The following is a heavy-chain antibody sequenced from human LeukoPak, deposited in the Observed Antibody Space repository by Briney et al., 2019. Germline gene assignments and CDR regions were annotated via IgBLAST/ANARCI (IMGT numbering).Heavy chain of an antibody. CDR2: ISAYNGNT. J-gene: IGHJ5*02. V-gene: IGHV1-18*01. Sequence: ASVKVSCKASGYTFTSYGISWVRQAPGQGLEWMGWISAYNGNTNYAQKLQGRVTMTTDTSTSTAYMELKSLRSDDTAVYYCARGHYGDYPEPYNWFDPWGQGTLVTVSS. D-gene: IGHD4-17*01. CDR3: ARGHYGDYPEPYNWFDP. CDR1: GYTFTSYG.